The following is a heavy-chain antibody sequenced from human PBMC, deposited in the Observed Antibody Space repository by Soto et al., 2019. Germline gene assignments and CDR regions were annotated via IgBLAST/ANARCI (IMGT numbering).Heavy chain of an antibody. CDR3: ARVQYFSVYYYDSSGYVDY. Sequence: GASVKVSCKASGYTFTSYGISWVRQAPGQGLEWMGWISAYNGNTNYAQKLQGRVTMTTDTSTSTAYMELRSLRSDDTAVYYCARVQYFSVYYYDSSGYVDYRDQGSLVTVSS. V-gene: IGHV1-18*01. D-gene: IGHD3-22*01. CDR1: GYTFTSYG. CDR2: ISAYNGNT. J-gene: IGHJ4*01.